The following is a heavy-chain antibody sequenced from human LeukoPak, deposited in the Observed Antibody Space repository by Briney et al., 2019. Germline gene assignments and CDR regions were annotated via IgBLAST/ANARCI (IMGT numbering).Heavy chain of an antibody. CDR1: GFTFSGYS. CDR3: TKDDGNNYGCLDY. CDR2: IDSSSNYI. J-gene: IGHJ4*02. V-gene: IGHV3-21*01. Sequence: GGSLRLSCAASGFTFSGYSMNWVRQAPGKGLGWVSSIDSSSNYIYYADSLKGRFIISRDNAKNSLFLQINSLRAEDTAVYYCTKDDGNNYGCLDYWGQGTLVTVSS. D-gene: IGHD5-18*01.